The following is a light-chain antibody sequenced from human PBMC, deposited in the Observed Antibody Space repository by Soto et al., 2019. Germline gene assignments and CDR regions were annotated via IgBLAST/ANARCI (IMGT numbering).Light chain of an antibody. V-gene: IGKV1-5*01. Sequence: DIQMTQSPSTLSASVGDTVTITCRASQSIGSWLAWYQQKTGKAPKLLIRDASSLESGVPSRFRGRGSATNFTHTISSLQPDDFATYYCQRYNSFSWTFGQGTKVEIK. J-gene: IGKJ1*01. CDR3: QRYNSFSWT. CDR2: DAS. CDR1: QSIGSW.